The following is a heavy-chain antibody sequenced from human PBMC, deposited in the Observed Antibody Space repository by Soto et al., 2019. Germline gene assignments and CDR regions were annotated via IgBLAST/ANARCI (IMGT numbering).Heavy chain of an antibody. V-gene: IGHV4-34*01. Sequence: PSETLSLTCAVYGGSFSGYYWSWIRQPPGKGLEWIGEINHSGSTNYNPSLKSRVTISVDTSKNQFSLKLSSVTAADTAVYYCAREGYYNWFDPWGQGTLVTVSS. CDR1: GGSFSGYY. J-gene: IGHJ5*02. D-gene: IGHD1-26*01. CDR3: AREGYYNWFDP. CDR2: INHSGST.